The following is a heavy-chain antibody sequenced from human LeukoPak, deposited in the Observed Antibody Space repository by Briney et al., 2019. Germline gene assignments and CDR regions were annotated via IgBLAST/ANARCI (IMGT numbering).Heavy chain of an antibody. J-gene: IGHJ4*02. D-gene: IGHD4-17*01. Sequence: PSETLSLTCTVSGGSISSYYWSWIRQPPGKGLEWIGYIYYSGSTNYNPSLKSRVTISVDTSKNQFSLKLSSVTAADTAVYYCARGVYGDHLFDYWGQGTLATVSS. CDR3: ARGVYGDHLFDY. CDR2: IYYSGST. V-gene: IGHV4-59*01. CDR1: GGSISSYY.